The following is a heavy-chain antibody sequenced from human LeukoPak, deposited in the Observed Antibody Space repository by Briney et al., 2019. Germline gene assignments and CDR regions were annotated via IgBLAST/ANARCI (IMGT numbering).Heavy chain of an antibody. V-gene: IGHV3-33*01. Sequence: GGSLRLSCAASGFTFSSYGMHWVRQAPGRGLEWVAVIWYDGSNKYYADSVKGRFTISRDNSKNTLYLQMNSLRAEDTAVYYCARTPSGYGRDYFGYWGQGTLVTVSS. CDR3: ARTPSGYGRDYFGY. CDR1: GFTFSSYG. D-gene: IGHD5-12*01. CDR2: IWYDGSNK. J-gene: IGHJ4*02.